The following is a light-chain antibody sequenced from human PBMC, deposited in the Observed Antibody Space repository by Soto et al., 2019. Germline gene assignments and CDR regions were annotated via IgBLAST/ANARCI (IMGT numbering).Light chain of an antibody. Sequence: DIQMTQSPSSVSASVGDRVTITCRASQDISTMLAWYQQKPGKAPNLLIYVASSLQSGVPSRFSGSVSGTEFTLTISSLQPEDYGTYYCQQANSIPYTFGQGTKLEIK. CDR3: QQANSIPYT. J-gene: IGKJ2*01. CDR1: QDISTM. V-gene: IGKV1-12*01. CDR2: VAS.